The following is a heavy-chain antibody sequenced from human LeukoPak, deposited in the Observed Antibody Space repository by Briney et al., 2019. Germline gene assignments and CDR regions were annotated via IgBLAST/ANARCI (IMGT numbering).Heavy chain of an antibody. Sequence: AGGSLRLSCAASGFTFSDYYMSWIRQAPGKGLEWVSYISSSGSTIYYADSVKGRFTISRDNAKNSLYLQVNSLRAEDTAVYYCAREVGYSSSSLDYWGQGTLVTVSS. CDR1: GFTFSDYY. V-gene: IGHV3-11*01. CDR2: ISSSGSTI. CDR3: AREVGYSSSSLDY. D-gene: IGHD6-13*01. J-gene: IGHJ4*01.